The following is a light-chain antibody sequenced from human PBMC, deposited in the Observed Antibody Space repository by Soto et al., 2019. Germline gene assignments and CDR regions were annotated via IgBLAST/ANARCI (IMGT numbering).Light chain of an antibody. Sequence: EIVLTQSPGTLYLSPGERATLSCRASQSISSTYLTWYHQRPGQAPRLLIYDASRRATGIPDRFSGSGSGTDFSLTISRLEPEDFAVYYCQHYDSARWTFGLGTKVDIK. CDR1: QSISSTY. J-gene: IGKJ1*01. CDR2: DAS. V-gene: IGKV3-20*01. CDR3: QHYDSARWT.